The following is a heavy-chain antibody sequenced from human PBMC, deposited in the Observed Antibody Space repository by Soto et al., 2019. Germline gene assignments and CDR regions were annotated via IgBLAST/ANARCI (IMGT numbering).Heavy chain of an antibody. CDR2: IYYSGST. J-gene: IGHJ5*02. CDR1: GDSISSGNYF. D-gene: IGHD2-2*01. CDR3: ARVICTSITCYFPGWFDP. V-gene: IGHV4-31*03. Sequence: SEPLSLTCTVSGDSISSGNYFWTWIRQHPEKGLEWIGSIYYSGSTYYNPSLKNRITISVDTSKNRFSLKLTSVTAADTAVYYCARVICTSITCYFPGWFDPWGRGTLVTVSS.